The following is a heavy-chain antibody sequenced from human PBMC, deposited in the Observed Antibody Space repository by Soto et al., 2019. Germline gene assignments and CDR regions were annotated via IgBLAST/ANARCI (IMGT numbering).Heavy chain of an antibody. Sequence: QVQLQESGPGLVKPSQTLSLTCTVSGASITSGGYFWSWIRQKPGKGLEYIGYMYYGGTNYYNPSLKSRLSMSVATSKNQFSLNLNAVTAADTAVYFCARDMGGSSAPLRYFDSWGPGVLVTVSS. V-gene: IGHV4-31*03. CDR2: MYYGGTN. J-gene: IGHJ4*02. CDR3: ARDMGGSSAPLRYFDS. D-gene: IGHD2-15*01. CDR1: GASITSGGYF.